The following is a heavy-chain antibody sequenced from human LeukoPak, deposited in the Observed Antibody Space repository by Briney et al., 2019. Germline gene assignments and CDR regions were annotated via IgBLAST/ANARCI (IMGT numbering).Heavy chain of an antibody. V-gene: IGHV3-30-3*01. CDR3: ARPYCSSTSCHAGPFDY. Sequence: GGSLRLSCAASGFTFSSYAMHWVRQAPGKGLEWVAVISYDGSNKYYADSVRGRFTISRDNSKNTLYLQMNSLRAEDTAVYYCARPYCSSTSCHAGPFDYWGQGTLVTVSS. CDR1: GFTFSSYA. CDR2: ISYDGSNK. D-gene: IGHD2-2*01. J-gene: IGHJ4*02.